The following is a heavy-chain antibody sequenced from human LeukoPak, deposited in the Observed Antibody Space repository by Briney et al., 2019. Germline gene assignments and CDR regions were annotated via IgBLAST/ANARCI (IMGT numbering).Heavy chain of an antibody. D-gene: IGHD4-17*01. CDR3: ARDVGFMTTVTTSRFDP. CDR2: IYTSGST. V-gene: IGHV4-4*07. CDR1: GGSISSYY. J-gene: IGHJ5*02. Sequence: KTSETLSLTCTVSGGSISSYYWSWVRQPAGKGLEWIGRIYTSGSTNYNPSLKSRVTMSVDTSKNQFSLKLSSVTAADTAVYYCARDVGFMTTVTTSRFDPWGQGTLVTVSS.